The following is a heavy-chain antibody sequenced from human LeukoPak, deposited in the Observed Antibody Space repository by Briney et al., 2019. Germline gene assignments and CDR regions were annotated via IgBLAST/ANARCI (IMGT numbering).Heavy chain of an antibody. CDR1: GFTFSSYG. CDR2: TQYDGSYK. CDR3: AKYRSYYGSGIDY. V-gene: IGHV3-30*02. J-gene: IGHJ4*02. D-gene: IGHD3-10*01. Sequence: GGSLRLSCAASGFTFSSYGMPWVRQAPGKGLEWVAFTQYDGSYKHYADSVKGRFTVSRDNSKNTLYLQMNSLRAEDTAVYYCAKYRSYYGSGIDYWGQGTLVTVSS.